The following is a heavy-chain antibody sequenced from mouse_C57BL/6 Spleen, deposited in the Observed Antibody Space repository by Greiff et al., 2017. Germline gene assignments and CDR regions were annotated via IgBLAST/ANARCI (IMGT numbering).Heavy chain of an antibody. D-gene: IGHD2-3*01. CDR2: ISYDGSN. CDR3: ARGDDGYPFDY. V-gene: IGHV3-6*01. CDR1: GYSITSGYY. Sequence: EVKLMESGPGLVKPSQSLSLTCSVTGYSITSGYYWNWIRQFPGNKLEWMGYISYDGSNNYNPSLKNRISITRDTSKNQFFLKLNSVTTEDTATXYCARGDDGYPFDYWGQGTTLTVSS. J-gene: IGHJ2*01.